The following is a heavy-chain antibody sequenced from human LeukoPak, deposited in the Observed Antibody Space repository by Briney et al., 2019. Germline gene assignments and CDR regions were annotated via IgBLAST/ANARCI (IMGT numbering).Heavy chain of an antibody. CDR1: GYTFTGYY. J-gene: IGHJ6*02. Sequence: GASVKVSRKASGYTFTGYYMYWVRQAPGQGLEWMGWINPNSGGTNYAQKFQGRVTVTRDTSISTAYMDLSRLRSDDTAVYYCARVGGYCSGGSCSSYQFHHVDVWGQGTTVTVSS. CDR2: INPNSGGT. CDR3: ARVGGYCSGGSCSSYQFHHVDV. D-gene: IGHD2-15*01. V-gene: IGHV1-2*02.